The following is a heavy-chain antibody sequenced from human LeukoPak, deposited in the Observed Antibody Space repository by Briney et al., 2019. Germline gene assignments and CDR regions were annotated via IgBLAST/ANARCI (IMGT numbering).Heavy chain of an antibody. CDR3: ARAVVPAGDFDY. CDR1: GYTFTSYA. Sequence: ASVTVSCKASGYTFTSYAMHWVRQAPGQRLEWMGWINAGNGNTKYSQEFQGRVTITRDTSASTAYMELSSLRSEDMAVYYCARAVVPAGDFDYWGQGTLVTVSS. J-gene: IGHJ4*02. D-gene: IGHD2-2*01. CDR2: INAGNGNT. V-gene: IGHV1-3*03.